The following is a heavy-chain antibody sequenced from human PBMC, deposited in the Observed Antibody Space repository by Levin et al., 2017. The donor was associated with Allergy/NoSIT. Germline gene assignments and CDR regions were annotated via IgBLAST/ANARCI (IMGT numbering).Heavy chain of an antibody. CDR3: AKGRGRYFDWLLKGEFDY. Sequence: GGSLRLSCAASGFTFSSYGMHWVRQAPGKGLEWVAVISYDGSNKYYADSVKGRFTISRDNSKNTLYLQMNSLRAEDTAVYYCAKGRGRYFDWLLKGEFDYWGQGTLVTVSS. D-gene: IGHD3-9*01. V-gene: IGHV3-30*18. CDR1: GFTFSSYG. CDR2: ISYDGSNK. J-gene: IGHJ4*02.